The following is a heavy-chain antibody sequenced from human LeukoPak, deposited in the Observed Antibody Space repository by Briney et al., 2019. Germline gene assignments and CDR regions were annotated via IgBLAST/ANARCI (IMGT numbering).Heavy chain of an antibody. CDR1: GFTFDNYG. CDR3: AKDNSFAAAGLDY. V-gene: IGHV3-20*04. D-gene: IGHD6-13*01. J-gene: IGHJ4*02. Sequence: GGSLRRSCSGSGFTFDNYGINWVGQAPGKGLEGGSRIHWNGGRTGYAASVKGRFTISRDNAKNSLYLQMNSLRVEDTALYYCAKDNSFAAAGLDYWGQGTLVTVSS. CDR2: IHWNGGRT.